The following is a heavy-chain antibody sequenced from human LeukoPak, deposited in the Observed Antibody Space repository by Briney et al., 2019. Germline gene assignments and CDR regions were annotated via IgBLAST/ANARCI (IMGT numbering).Heavy chain of an antibody. CDR3: ARVGYDGTGYYSLGNY. D-gene: IGHD3-22*01. V-gene: IGHV3-11*04. CDR2: ISSSGTTI. CDR1: EFTFSDYY. Sequence: GGSLRLSCAASEFTFSDYYMSWIRQAPGKGLEWVSYISSSGTTIYYADSVKGRFTISRDNAKNSLYLQMNSLRAEDTAVYYCARVGYDGTGYYSLGNYWGQGTLVSVSS. J-gene: IGHJ4*02.